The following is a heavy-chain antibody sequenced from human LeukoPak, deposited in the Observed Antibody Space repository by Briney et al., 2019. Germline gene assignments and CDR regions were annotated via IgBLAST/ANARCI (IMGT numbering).Heavy chain of an antibody. D-gene: IGHD6-19*01. CDR2: IIPIFRTA. J-gene: IGHJ4*02. CDR3: ASDLSQSGWYQGFDY. Sequence: ASVKVSCKASGGTFSSYAITWVRQAPGQGLEWMGRIIPIFRTANYAQKFQGRVTITTDESTSTAYMELSSLRSEDTDVYYCASDLSQSGWYQGFDYWGQGTLVTLSS. CDR1: GGTFSSYA. V-gene: IGHV1-69*05.